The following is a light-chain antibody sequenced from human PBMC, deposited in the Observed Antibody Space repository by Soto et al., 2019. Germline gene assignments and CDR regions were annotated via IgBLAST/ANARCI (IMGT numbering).Light chain of an antibody. CDR1: SSDVGGYNY. V-gene: IGLV2-8*01. CDR3: SSYAGTCYIV. CDR2: AVN. Sequence: QSVLTQPPSASGSPGQSVTISCTGTSSDVGGYNYVSWYQQHPGKAPKLIIYAVNKWPSGVPDRFSGSKSGNTASLTVSGLQAQDDAAYYCSSYAGTCYIVLGYGTKVT. J-gene: IGLJ1*01.